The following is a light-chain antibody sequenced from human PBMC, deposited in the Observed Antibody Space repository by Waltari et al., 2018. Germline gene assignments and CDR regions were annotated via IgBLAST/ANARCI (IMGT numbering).Light chain of an antibody. J-gene: IGKJ1*01. CDR1: QSVLYSSNNKNF. CDR3: QQYYSSPWA. Sequence: DIVMTQSPDSLAVSLGESATVNCKSSQSVLYSSNNKNFLAWYQQKPGQPPKLLIYWASTRESGVPDRFSGSGSGTDFTLTITSLQAEDVAVYYCQQYYSSPWAFSQGTKVEIK. CDR2: WAS. V-gene: IGKV4-1*01.